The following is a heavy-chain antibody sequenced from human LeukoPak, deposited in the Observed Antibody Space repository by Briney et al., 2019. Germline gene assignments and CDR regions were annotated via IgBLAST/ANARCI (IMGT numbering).Heavy chain of an antibody. CDR2: INPSGGST. CDR1: GYTFTSYY. CDR3: ARLGIAAAGKDYYYYGMDV. D-gene: IGHD6-13*01. J-gene: IGHJ6*02. V-gene: IGHV1-46*01. Sequence: ASVKVSCKASGYTFTSYYIHWVRQAPGQGLEWMGIINPSGGSTSYAQKFQGRVTMTRDTSTSTVYMELSSLRSEDTAVYYCARLGIAAAGKDYYYYGMDVWGQGTTVAVSS.